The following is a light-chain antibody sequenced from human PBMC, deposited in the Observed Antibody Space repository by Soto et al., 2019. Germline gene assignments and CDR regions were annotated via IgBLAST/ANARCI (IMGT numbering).Light chain of an antibody. CDR3: QQLHTYPWT. V-gene: IGKV1-9*01. CDR2: SAS. CDR1: QGISSY. J-gene: IGKJ1*01. Sequence: DIQLTQSPSFLSASVGDRVTITCRASQGISSYLAWYQQKPGKAPKLLIYSASTLQSGVSSRFSGSGSGTEFTLTISSLQPEDFATYYCQQLHTYPWTFGQGTRVEIK.